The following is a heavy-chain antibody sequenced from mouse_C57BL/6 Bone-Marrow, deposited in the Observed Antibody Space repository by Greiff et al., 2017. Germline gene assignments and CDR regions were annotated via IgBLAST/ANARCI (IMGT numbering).Heavy chain of an antibody. J-gene: IGHJ2*01. CDR1: GYTFTNYW. V-gene: IGHV1-63*01. D-gene: IGHD2-4*01. CDR3: ASYDYDGYYFDY. CDR2: IYPGGGYT. Sequence: QVQLKQSGAELVRPGTSVKMSCKASGYTFTNYWIGWAKQRPGHGLEWIGDIYPGGGYTNYNEKFKGKATLTADKSSSTAYMQFSSLTSEDSAIYYCASYDYDGYYFDYWGEGTTLTVSS.